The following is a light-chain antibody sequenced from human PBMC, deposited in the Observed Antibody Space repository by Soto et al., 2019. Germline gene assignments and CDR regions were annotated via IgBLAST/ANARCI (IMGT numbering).Light chain of an antibody. CDR3: QQYGNTSWK. CDR1: QSISCRY. V-gene: IGKV3-20*01. J-gene: IGKJ1*01. CDR2: GAS. Sequence: EIVLTQSPCTLSFSPGEGATISCRAGQSISCRYLAWYQQKPGQAPRLLIYGASTRATGIPDRFSGSGSGTDFTLTISLVKREDLSVFYCQQYGNTSWKCVKGNKVYIK.